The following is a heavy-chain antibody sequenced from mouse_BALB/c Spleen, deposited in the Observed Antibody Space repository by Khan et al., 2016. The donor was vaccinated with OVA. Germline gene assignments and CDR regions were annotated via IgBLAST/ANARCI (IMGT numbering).Heavy chain of an antibody. V-gene: IGHV1-77*01. CDR3: ARSYDGAWFAY. D-gene: IGHD1-1*01. Sequence: QVRLQQSGPELVKPGASVQMSCKASGYTFSDYVISWVKLRAGQGLEWIGEIYPGSGSAYYNEKFKGTATLTADKSSNTAYMQLSSLTSEDSAVYFCARSYDGAWFAYWGQGTLVTVS. J-gene: IGHJ3*01. CDR1: GYTFSDYV. CDR2: IYPGSGSA.